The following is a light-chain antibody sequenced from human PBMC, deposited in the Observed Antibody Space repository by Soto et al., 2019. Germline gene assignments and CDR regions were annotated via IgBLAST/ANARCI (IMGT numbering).Light chain of an antibody. CDR2: WAS. CDR1: QSVLYRSNNTHH. CDR3: QQYVSTPRT. Sequence: DIVMTQSPDSLAVSLGERATINCKSSQSVLYRSNNTHHLAWYQQKPGQPPKLLIYWASTRESGVPDRFSGSGSGTDFTLTISSLQAEDVAVYYCQQYVSTPRTFGQGTKVEI. J-gene: IGKJ1*01. V-gene: IGKV4-1*01.